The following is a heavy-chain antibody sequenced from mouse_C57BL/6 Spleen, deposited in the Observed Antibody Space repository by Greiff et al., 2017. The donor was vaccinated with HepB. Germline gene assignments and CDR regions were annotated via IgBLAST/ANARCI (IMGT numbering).Heavy chain of an antibody. J-gene: IGHJ2*01. CDR2: SRNKANDYTT. CDR3: ARDGGRGYFDY. CDR1: GFTFSDFY. D-gene: IGHD6-1*01. V-gene: IGHV7-1*01. Sequence: EVKVVESGGGLVQSGRSLRLSCATSGFTFSDFYMEWVRQAPGKGLEWIAASRNKANDYTTEYSASVKGRFIVSRDTSQSILYLQMNALRAEDTAIYYCARDGGRGYFDYWGQGTTLTVSS.